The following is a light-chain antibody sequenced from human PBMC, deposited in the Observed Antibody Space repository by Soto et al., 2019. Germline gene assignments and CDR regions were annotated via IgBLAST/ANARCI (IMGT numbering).Light chain of an antibody. CDR1: QSVSSSY. Sequence: EIVLTQSPGTLSLSPGERATLSCRASQSVSSSYLAWYQQKPGQAPRLLIYGASSRAIGIPYRFSGSGSGTDFTLTIRRLEPEDFAVYYCQQYGSSLYTFGQGTKLEIK. CDR2: GAS. V-gene: IGKV3-20*01. J-gene: IGKJ2*01. CDR3: QQYGSSLYT.